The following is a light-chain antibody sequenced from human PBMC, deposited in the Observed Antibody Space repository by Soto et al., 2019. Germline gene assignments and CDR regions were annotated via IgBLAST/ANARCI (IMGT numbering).Light chain of an antibody. Sequence: QSVLTQPPSVSGAPGQRVTISCTGSSSNIGAGYDVHWYQQLPGTAPTLLISGNSNRPSGVPDRLSGSKSGTSASLAITGLRAEDEADYFCQSYDSGLSGYVFGTGTKVTVL. V-gene: IGLV1-40*01. CDR2: GNS. CDR1: SSNIGAGYD. CDR3: QSYDSGLSGYV. J-gene: IGLJ1*01.